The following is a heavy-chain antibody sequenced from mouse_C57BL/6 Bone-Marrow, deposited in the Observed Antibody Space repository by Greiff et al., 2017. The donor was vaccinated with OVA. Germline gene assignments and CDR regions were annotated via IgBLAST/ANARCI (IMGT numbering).Heavy chain of an antibody. J-gene: IGHJ3*01. CDR2: ISNGGGST. V-gene: IGHV5-12*01. D-gene: IGHD2-4*01. Sequence: DVMLVESGGGLVQPGGSLKLSCAASGFTFSDYYMYWVRQTPEKRLEWVAYISNGGGSTYYPDTVKGRFTISRDNAKNTLYLQMSRLKSEDTAMYYCARHFDNYDYGFAYWGQGTLVTVSA. CDR1: GFTFSDYY. CDR3: ARHFDNYDYGFAY.